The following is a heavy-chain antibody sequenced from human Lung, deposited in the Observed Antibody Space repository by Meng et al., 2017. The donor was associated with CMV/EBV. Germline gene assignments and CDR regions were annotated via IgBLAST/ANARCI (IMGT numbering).Heavy chain of an antibody. CDR2: FVNYVDT. CDR1: GYTVGSYG. Sequence: QVRQLQLGREMKQPGASCGVSCKASGYTVGSYGICWVRQAPGQGLEWMGWFVNYVDTYPAPKFQGRVTMTTDTHTNTAFMELRSLTSDDTAVYYCASGTPGRSYCDYWGQGTLVTVSS. V-gene: IGHV1-18*01. D-gene: IGHD2-15*01. CDR3: ASGTPGRSYCDY. J-gene: IGHJ4*02.